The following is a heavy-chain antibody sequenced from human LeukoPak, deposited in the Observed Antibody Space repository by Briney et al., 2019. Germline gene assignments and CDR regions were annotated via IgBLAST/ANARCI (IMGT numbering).Heavy chain of an antibody. CDR2: IYYSGST. Sequence: SETLSLTCTVSGGSISSYYWSWIRQPPGKGLEWIGYIYYSGSTNYNPSLKSRVTISVDTSKNQFSLKLSSVTAADTAVYYCARSVGATTFDYWGQGPWSPSPQ. CDR1: GGSISSYY. J-gene: IGHJ4*02. V-gene: IGHV4-59*01. D-gene: IGHD1-26*01. CDR3: ARSVGATTFDY.